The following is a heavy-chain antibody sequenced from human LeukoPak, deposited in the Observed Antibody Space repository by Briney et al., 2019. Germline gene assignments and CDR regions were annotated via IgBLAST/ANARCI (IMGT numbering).Heavy chain of an antibody. CDR1: GFTFSNYG. CDR2: ISYDGSNK. J-gene: IGHJ4*02. D-gene: IGHD4-11*01. CDR3: ASHDYSNYGY. Sequence: GGSLRLSCAASGFTFSNYGIHWVRQAPGKGLEWVAVISYDGSNKYYADSVKGRFTISRDNSKNTLYLQMNSLRAEDTAVYYCASHDYSNYGYWGQGTLVTVSS. V-gene: IGHV3-30*03.